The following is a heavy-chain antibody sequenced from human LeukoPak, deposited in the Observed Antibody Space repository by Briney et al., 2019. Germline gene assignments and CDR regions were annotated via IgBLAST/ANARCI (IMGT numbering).Heavy chain of an antibody. D-gene: IGHD6-13*01. CDR1: GGSISSSSYY. Sequence: SETLSLTCTVSGGSISSSSYYWGWIRQPPGKGLEWIGSIYYSGSTYYNPSLKGRVTISVDTSKNQFSLKLSSVTAADTAVYYCARDVVAAPGTWDYWGQGTLVTVSS. J-gene: IGHJ4*02. CDR2: IYYSGST. V-gene: IGHV4-39*07. CDR3: ARDVVAAPGTWDY.